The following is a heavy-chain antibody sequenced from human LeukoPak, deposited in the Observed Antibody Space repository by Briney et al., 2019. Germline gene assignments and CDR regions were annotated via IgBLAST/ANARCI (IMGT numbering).Heavy chain of an antibody. CDR3: ARDHHELYYYGSGTPTGLGVFDY. Sequence: SETLSLTCTVSGGSISSGGYYWSWIRQHPGKGLEWIGYIYYSGSTYYNPSLKSRVTISVDTSKNQFSLKLSSVTAADTAVYYCARDHHELYYYGSGTPTGLGVFDYWGQGTLVTVPS. D-gene: IGHD3-10*01. CDR2: IYYSGST. CDR1: GGSISSGGYY. J-gene: IGHJ4*02. V-gene: IGHV4-31*03.